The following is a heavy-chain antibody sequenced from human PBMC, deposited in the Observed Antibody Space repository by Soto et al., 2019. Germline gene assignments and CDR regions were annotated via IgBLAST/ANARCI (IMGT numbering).Heavy chain of an antibody. CDR2: TYYRSKWYT. CDR3: AREDIVVVPAAGAYYYYGMDV. D-gene: IGHD2-2*01. CDR1: GDSVSSNSAA. V-gene: IGHV6-1*01. J-gene: IGHJ6*02. Sequence: SQTLSLPCALSGDSVSSNSAAWNWSRQSPSRGLEWLGRTYYRSKWYTDYAVSVKSRIALNPDTSKNQFSLQLNSVPPEDTAVYYCAREDIVVVPAAGAYYYYGMDVWGQGTTVTVSS.